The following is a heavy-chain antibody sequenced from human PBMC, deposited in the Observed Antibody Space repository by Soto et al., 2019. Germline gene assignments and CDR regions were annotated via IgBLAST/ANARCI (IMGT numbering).Heavy chain of an antibody. CDR3: ARYQGDAFYI. J-gene: IGHJ3*02. CDR2: IYYSGST. V-gene: IGHV4-59*01. Sequence: SETLSLTCTVSGGSISSYYWSWIRQPPGKGLEWIGYIYYSGSTNYNPSLKSRVTISVDTSKNQFSLKLSSVTAADTAVYYCARYQGDAFYIWGQGTMVTVSS. CDR1: GGSISSYY.